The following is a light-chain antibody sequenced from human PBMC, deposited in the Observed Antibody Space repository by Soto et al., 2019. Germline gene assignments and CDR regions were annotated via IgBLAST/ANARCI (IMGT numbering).Light chain of an antibody. CDR1: QSVFYSSNNKNY. V-gene: IGKV4-1*01. CDR2: WAS. Sequence: DIVMTQSPDSLAVSLGERATINCKSSQSVFYSSNNKNYLAWYQQKPGQPPKLLIYWASTRESGVPDRFSGSGSGTDFNLTISSLQAEDVAVYYCQQYYSTLTWTFGQGTKVEIK. J-gene: IGKJ1*01. CDR3: QQYYSTLTWT.